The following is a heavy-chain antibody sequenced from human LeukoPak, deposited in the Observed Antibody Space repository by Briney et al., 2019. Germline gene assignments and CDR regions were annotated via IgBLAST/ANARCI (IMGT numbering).Heavy chain of an antibody. J-gene: IGHJ5*02. CDR3: AKLPREYCSSTSCPNWFDT. D-gene: IGHD2-2*01. CDR2: LSASGGTT. V-gene: IGHV3-23*01. CDR1: GFTFSTYA. Sequence: GGSLRLSCSASGFTFSTYAMTWVRQAPGKGLEWVSALSASGGTTYSADSVRGRFTTSRDNSQNTLYLQMNSLRAEDTAVYYCAKLPREYCSSTSCPNWFDTWGQGTLVTVSS.